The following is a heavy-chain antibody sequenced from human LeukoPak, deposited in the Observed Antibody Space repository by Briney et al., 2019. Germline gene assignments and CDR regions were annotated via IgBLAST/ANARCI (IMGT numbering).Heavy chain of an antibody. CDR2: ISSSGSTI. V-gene: IGHV3-48*03. D-gene: IGHD3-10*02. J-gene: IGHJ6*04. CDR1: GFTFGDYA. Sequence: GRSLRLSCTASGFTFGDYAMTWVRQAPGKGLEWVSYISSSGSTIYYADSVKGRFTISRDNAKNSLYLQMNSLRAEDTAVYYCAELGITMIGGVWGKGTTVTISS. CDR3: AELGITMIGGV.